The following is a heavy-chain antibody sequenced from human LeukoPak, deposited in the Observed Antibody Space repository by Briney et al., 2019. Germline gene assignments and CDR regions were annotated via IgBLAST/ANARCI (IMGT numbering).Heavy chain of an antibody. CDR3: ARDTEYGDYFDY. CDR2: ISGRGSRI. Sequence: GGSLRLSCAASGFTFVNYEMNWVRQAPGKGLERVPYISGRGSRIYYADSVKGRFTISRDNAENSLYLQMNSLRAEDTAVYYCARDTEYGDYFDYWGQGTLVTVSS. D-gene: IGHD4-17*01. V-gene: IGHV3-48*03. J-gene: IGHJ4*02. CDR1: GFTFVNYE.